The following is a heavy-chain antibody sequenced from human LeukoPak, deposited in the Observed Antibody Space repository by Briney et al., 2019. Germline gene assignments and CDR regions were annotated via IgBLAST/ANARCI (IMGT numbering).Heavy chain of an antibody. Sequence: SETLSLTCTVSGDSISSYYWSWIRQPPGKGLEWIGCIYCSGSTNYNPSLKSRVTISVDTSKNQFSLKLSSVTAADTAVYYCARLYYDSSRYPNWFDPWGQGTLVTVSS. CDR3: ARLYYDSSRYPNWFDP. CDR2: IYCSGST. J-gene: IGHJ5*02. D-gene: IGHD3-22*01. V-gene: IGHV4-59*08. CDR1: GDSISSYY.